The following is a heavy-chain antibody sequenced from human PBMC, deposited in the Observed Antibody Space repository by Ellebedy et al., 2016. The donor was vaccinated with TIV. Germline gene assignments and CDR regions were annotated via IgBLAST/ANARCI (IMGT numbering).Heavy chain of an antibody. CDR1: GFTFSSFA. CDR2: LNAGGDDT. J-gene: IGHJ5*02. V-gene: IGHV3-23*01. CDR3: AKGSSSGFNDDRVGFQS. D-gene: IGHD1-26*01. Sequence: GESLKISCAASGFTFSSFAMHWVRQAPGKGLEWLSVLNAGGDDTNSADSVKGRFTVTRDNSKNTLFLQMNGLRAEDTAVYYCAKGSSSGFNDDRVGFQSWGQGTLVTVSS.